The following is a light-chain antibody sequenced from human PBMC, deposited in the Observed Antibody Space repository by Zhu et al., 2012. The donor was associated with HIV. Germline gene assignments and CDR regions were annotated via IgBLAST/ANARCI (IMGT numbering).Light chain of an antibody. CDR2: GAS. Sequence: ETVLTQSPGTLSLSPGERATLSCRASQSVSSSYLAWYQQKPGQAPRLLIFGASSRATGISDRFSGSGSGTDFTLTISRLEPEDFAVYYCQQYGGSPWTFGQGTKVEIK. CDR3: QQYGGSPWT. J-gene: IGKJ1*01. CDR1: QSVSSSY. V-gene: IGKV3-20*01.